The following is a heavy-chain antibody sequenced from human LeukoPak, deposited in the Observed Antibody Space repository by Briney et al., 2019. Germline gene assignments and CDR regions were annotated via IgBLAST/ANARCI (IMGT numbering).Heavy chain of an antibody. Sequence: SETLSLTCTVSGGSISSTSYFWGWIRQLPGRGLEWIGSISYSGITYYNPSLKSRVTISVDTSKNQFFLKLNSVTAADTAVYYCARQMDFGSGSLQWFDPWGQGTLVTVSS. J-gene: IGHJ5*02. CDR2: ISYSGIT. CDR3: ARQMDFGSGSLQWFDP. V-gene: IGHV4-39*01. D-gene: IGHD3-10*01. CDR1: GGSISSTSYF.